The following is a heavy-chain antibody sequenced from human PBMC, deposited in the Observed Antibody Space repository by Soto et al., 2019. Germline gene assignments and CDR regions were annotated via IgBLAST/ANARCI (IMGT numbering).Heavy chain of an antibody. CDR2: VIPIFDIT. V-gene: IGHV1-69*02. J-gene: IGHJ4*02. Sequence: QVQLVQSGSEVKKPGSSVKVSCKASGDTFSIYTISWVRQAPGQGLEWMGRVIPIFDITSYTQRFQGRVTITADKSTTTVYMELSSLRSEDTAVYYCPRDRDNSNWPNFDFWGQGTLVTVSS. CDR1: GDTFSIYT. D-gene: IGHD6-13*01. CDR3: PRDRDNSNWPNFDF.